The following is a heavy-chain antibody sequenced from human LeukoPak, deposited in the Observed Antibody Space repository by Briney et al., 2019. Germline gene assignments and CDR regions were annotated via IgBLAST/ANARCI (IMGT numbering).Heavy chain of an antibody. D-gene: IGHD3-9*01. CDR1: GFTFRSYG. Sequence: GGSLRLSCAASGFTFRSYGMHWVRQAPGKGLEWVSGISWNSGSIGYADSVKGRFTISRDNAKNSLYLQMNSLRAEDTALYYCAKDGGYFETKYYFDYWGQGTLVTVSS. CDR2: ISWNSGSI. J-gene: IGHJ4*02. V-gene: IGHV3-9*01. CDR3: AKDGGYFETKYYFDY.